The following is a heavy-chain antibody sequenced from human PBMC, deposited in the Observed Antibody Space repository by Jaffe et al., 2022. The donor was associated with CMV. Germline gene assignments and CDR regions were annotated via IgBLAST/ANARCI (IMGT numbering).Heavy chain of an antibody. J-gene: IGHJ5*02. CDR2: INHSGST. CDR1: GGSFSGYY. CDR3: ARGVVVRPLTNRKFDP. Sequence: QVQLQQWGAGLLKPSETLSLTCAVYGGSFSGYYWNWIRQPPGKGLEWIGEINHSGSTNYNPSLKSRVTISVDTSKNQFSLKLTSVTAADTAVYYCARGVVVRPLTNRKFDPWGQGTLVTVSS. V-gene: IGHV4-34*02. D-gene: IGHD2-2*01.